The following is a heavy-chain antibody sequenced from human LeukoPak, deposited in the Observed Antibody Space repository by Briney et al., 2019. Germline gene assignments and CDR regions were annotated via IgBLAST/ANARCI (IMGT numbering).Heavy chain of an antibody. V-gene: IGHV1-69*13. J-gene: IGHJ4*02. Sequence: SVKVSWKASGYTFTSFAISWVRQAPGQWLEWLGGIIPIFGTANYAQKFQGRVTITADESTSTAYMELSSLRSEDTAVYYCARPEGYGSGSYYVYWGQGTLVTVSS. CDR2: IIPIFGTA. D-gene: IGHD3-10*01. CDR3: ARPEGYGSGSYYVY. CDR1: GYTFTSFA.